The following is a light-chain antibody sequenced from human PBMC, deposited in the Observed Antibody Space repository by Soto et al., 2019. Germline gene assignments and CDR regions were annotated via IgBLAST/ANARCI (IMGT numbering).Light chain of an antibody. Sequence: QSVLTQPASVSGSPGQSITISCTGSTSDIHNYDYVSWYQQLPGKAPKLLIYEVTNRPSGVSKRFSGSKSGNTASLTISGLQTEDEADYYCSSYTTTTTRVVFGGGTKLTVL. V-gene: IGLV2-14*03. CDR2: EVT. CDR3: SSYTTTTTRVV. J-gene: IGLJ2*01. CDR1: TSDIHNYDY.